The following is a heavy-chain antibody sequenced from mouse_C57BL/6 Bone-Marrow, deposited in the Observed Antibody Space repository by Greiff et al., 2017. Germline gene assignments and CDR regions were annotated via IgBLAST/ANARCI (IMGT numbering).Heavy chain of an antibody. Sequence: QVQLQQSGAELVRPGASVKMSCKASGYTFTSYNMHWVKQTPRQGLEWIGAIYPGNGDTSYNQKFKGKATLTVDKSSSTAYMQLSSLPSEDSAVYFCAKGVITSVVGDFDVWGTGTTVTVSS. CDR1: GYTFTSYN. D-gene: IGHD1-1*01. CDR2: IYPGNGDT. CDR3: AKGVITSVVGDFDV. V-gene: IGHV1-12*01. J-gene: IGHJ1*03.